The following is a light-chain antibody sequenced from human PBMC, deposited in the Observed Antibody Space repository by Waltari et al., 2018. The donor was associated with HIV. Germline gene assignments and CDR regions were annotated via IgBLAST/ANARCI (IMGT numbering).Light chain of an antibody. CDR2: AAS. J-gene: IGKJ3*01. V-gene: IGKV1-9*01. CDR3: QQLNSYPL. CDR1: QGISSY. Sequence: DIQLTQSPSFLSASVGDRVTITCRASQGISSYLAWYQQKPVKAPKLLIYAASTLQSGVPSRFSGSGSGTEFTLTSSSLQPEDFATYYCQQLNSYPLFGPGTKVDIK.